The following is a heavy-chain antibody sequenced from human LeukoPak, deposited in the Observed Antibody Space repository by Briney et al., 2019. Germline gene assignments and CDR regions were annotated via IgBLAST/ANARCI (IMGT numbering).Heavy chain of an antibody. D-gene: IGHD1-14*01. CDR3: TRGTGGNY. CDR2: IRSKVHGGTT. V-gene: IGHV3-49*04. J-gene: IGHJ4*02. CDR1: EFTFGDYA. Sequence: PGRSLRLACVADEFTFGDYAMSWDRQAPGKWLEWVGFIRSKVHGGTTDYAASVKDRFTISRDDSKSIAYLQMNSLKTEDTAVYYCTRGTGGNYWGQGTLVTVSS.